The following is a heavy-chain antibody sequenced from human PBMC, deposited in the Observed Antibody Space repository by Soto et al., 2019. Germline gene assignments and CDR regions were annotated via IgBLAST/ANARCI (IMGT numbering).Heavy chain of an antibody. Sequence: GGSLRLSCAASGFTFSSYGMHWVRQAPGKGLEWVAVISYDGSNKYYADYVKGRFTISRDNSKNTLYLQMNSLRAEDTALYYCAKDSPPPLGSNSGWAFDYWGQGTLVTVSS. V-gene: IGHV3-30*18. CDR1: GFTFSSYG. CDR2: ISYDGSNK. CDR3: AKDSPPPLGSNSGWAFDY. D-gene: IGHD4-4*01. J-gene: IGHJ4*02.